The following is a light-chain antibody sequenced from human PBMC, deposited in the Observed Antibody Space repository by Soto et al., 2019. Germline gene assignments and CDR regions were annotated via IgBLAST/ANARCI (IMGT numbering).Light chain of an antibody. Sequence: QSVLTQPPSASGTPGQGVTISCSGSTSNIGSNYVYWYQQLPGTAPKLLIYRNNQRPSGVPDRFSGSKSGTSASLAISGLRSDDEADYFCATWDDSLTLYVFGTGTKVTVL. CDR2: RNN. CDR3: ATWDDSLTLYV. V-gene: IGLV1-47*01. J-gene: IGLJ1*01. CDR1: TSNIGSNY.